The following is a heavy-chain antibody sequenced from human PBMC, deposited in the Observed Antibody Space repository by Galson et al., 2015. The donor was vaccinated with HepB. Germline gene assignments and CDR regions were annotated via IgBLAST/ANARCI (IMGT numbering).Heavy chain of an antibody. Sequence: SLRLSCEASGFTVSNEYMSWVRQAPGKGLEWVSVIYSGGSTYYGDSVKGRFTISRDKSKNTLYLHMNSLKAEDTAVYYCVRDVGGNPVGIDYWGQGTLVTVSS. CDR1: GFTVSNEY. CDR2: IYSGGST. CDR3: VRDVGGNPVGIDY. J-gene: IGHJ4*02. D-gene: IGHD4-23*01. V-gene: IGHV3-53*01.